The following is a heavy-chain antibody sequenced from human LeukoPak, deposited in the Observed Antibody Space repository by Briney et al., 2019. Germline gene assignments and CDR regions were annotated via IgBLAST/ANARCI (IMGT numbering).Heavy chain of an antibody. V-gene: IGHV3-53*01. CDR1: GFTVSNNY. J-gene: IGHJ5*02. D-gene: IGHD2-2*01. CDR3: ARGGVVALKHWFDP. Sequence: SGGSLRLSCAASGFTVSNNYMSWVRQAPGKGLEWVSVIYSGGSTYCADSVKGRFTISRDNSKNTLYLQMNSLRAEDTAVYYCARGGVVALKHWFDPWGQGTLVTVSS. CDR2: IYSGGST.